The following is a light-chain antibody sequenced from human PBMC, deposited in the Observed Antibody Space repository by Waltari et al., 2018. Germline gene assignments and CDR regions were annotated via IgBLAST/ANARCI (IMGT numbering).Light chain of an antibody. CDR2: AAS. V-gene: IGKV1-39*01. CDR3: QQSYSTPRT. CDR1: QSISSY. J-gene: IGKJ1*01. Sequence: DIQMTQSPSSLSASVGDRVTITCRASQSISSYLNWYQQKPGKAPKRLIYAASSLQSWVPSRFSGSGYGTDFTLTISSLQPEDFATYYCQQSYSTPRTFGQGTKVEIK.